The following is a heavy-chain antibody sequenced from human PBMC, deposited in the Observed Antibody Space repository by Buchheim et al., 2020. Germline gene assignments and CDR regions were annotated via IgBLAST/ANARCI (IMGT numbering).Heavy chain of an antibody. CDR3: ARHRARYGPEHFDY. J-gene: IGHJ4*02. D-gene: IGHD4-17*01. V-gene: IGHV4-39*01. Sequence: QLQLQESGPGLVKPSETLSLTCTVSGGSISSSSYYWGWIRQPPGKGLEWIGSLYYSGSTYYNPSLKSRVTISVDTSQNQFSLKLSSVTAADTAVYYCARHRARYGPEHFDYWGQGTL. CDR1: GGSISSSSYY. CDR2: LYYSGST.